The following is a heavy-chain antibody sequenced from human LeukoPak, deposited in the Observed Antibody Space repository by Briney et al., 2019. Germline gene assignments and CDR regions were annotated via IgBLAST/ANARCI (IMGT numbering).Heavy chain of an antibody. Sequence: PGGSLRLSCAGSGFTFDDYAMTWVRQAPGKGLEWVSGINWNGGSTGYADSVKGRFTISRDNAKNSLYLQMNSLRVEDTAIYYCARDLSGPSVYWGQGTLVTVSS. J-gene: IGHJ4*02. CDR2: INWNGGST. V-gene: IGHV3-20*04. D-gene: IGHD2-15*01. CDR3: ARDLSGPSVY. CDR1: GFTFDDYA.